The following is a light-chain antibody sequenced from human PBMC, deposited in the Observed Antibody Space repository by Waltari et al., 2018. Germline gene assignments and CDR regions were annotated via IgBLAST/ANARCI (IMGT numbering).Light chain of an antibody. CDR1: SSDVGGYNY. V-gene: IGLV2-8*01. J-gene: IGLJ2*01. Sequence: QSALTQPPSASGSPGQSVTISCTGTSSDVGGYNYVSCYQQHPGKAPRLMIYEVSNRPSGVPDRFSGSKSGNTASLTVSGLRAEDEADYYCSSYAGNNNVVFGGGTKLTVL. CDR2: EVS. CDR3: SSYAGNNNVV.